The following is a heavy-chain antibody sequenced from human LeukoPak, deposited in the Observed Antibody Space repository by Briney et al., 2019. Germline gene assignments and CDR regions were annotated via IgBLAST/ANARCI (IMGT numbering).Heavy chain of an antibody. Sequence: GGSLRLSCAASGFTFSSYWMHWVRQAPGKGLVWVSRINSDGRSTSSADSVKGRFTISRDNAKNTLYLQMNSLRTEDTAVYYCARDQLYCSGGICYFDYWGQGTLVTVPS. CDR2: INSDGRST. CDR1: GFTFSSYW. D-gene: IGHD2-15*01. J-gene: IGHJ4*02. V-gene: IGHV3-74*01. CDR3: ARDQLYCSGGICYFDY.